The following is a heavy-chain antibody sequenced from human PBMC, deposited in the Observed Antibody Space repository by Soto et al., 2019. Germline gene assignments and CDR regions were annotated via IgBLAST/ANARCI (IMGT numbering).Heavy chain of an antibody. CDR1: GGYISSYC. CDR2: IYYSGST. D-gene: IGHD2-15*01. J-gene: IGHJ4*02. V-gene: IGHV4-59*01. Sequence: SETLSLTCTVSGGYISSYCWSWIRQPPDKGLEWIGYIYYSGSTNYNPSLKSRVTITVDTSKIQFSLKLSSVTVLDSAVYDCARKYGGNLAYWGQGTLVPVSS. CDR3: ARKYGGNLAY.